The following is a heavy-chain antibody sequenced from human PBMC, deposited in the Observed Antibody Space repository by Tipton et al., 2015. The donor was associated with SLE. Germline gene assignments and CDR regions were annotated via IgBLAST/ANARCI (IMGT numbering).Heavy chain of an antibody. Sequence: QLVQSGAEVKKPGASVKVSCKASGYTFTSYGISWVRQAPGQGLEWMGWISAYNGNTNYAQKLQGRVAMTTDTSTSTAYMELRSLRSDDTAAYYCARDAFSSGRAAAGYYYYYMDVWGKGTTGTVSS. V-gene: IGHV1-18*01. CDR3: ARDAFSSGRAAAGYYYYYMDV. CDR1: GYTFTSYG. D-gene: IGHD6-13*01. CDR2: ISAYNGNT. J-gene: IGHJ6*03.